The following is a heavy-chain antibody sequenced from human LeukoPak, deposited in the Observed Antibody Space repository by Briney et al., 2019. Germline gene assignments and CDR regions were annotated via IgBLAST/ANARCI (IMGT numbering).Heavy chain of an antibody. D-gene: IGHD4-17*01. CDR3: AKRPDYGDYRTEFDP. CDR1: GFTFSSYA. V-gene: IGHV3-23*01. Sequence: GGSLRLSCAASGFTFSSYAMSWVRQAPGRGLEWVSTISASGGSTYYADSVKGRFTISRDNSKNTLYLQMDNLRAEDTAVYYCAKRPDYGDYRTEFDPWGQGTLVTVSS. J-gene: IGHJ5*02. CDR2: ISASGGST.